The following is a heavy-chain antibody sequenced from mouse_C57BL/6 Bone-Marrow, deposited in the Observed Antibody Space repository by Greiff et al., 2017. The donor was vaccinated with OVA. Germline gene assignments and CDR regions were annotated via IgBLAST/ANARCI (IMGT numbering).Heavy chain of an antibody. CDR1: GFTFSDYR. D-gene: IGHD1-1*01. CDR3: ARGHGSSYDYAMDY. J-gene: IGHJ4*01. Sequence: EVKLMESGGGLVKPGGSLKLSCAASGFTFSDYRMHWVRQAPEKGLEWVAYISSGSSTIYYADTVKGRFTISRDNAKNTLFLQMTSRRSEDTAMYYCARGHGSSYDYAMDYWGQGTSVTVSS. CDR2: ISSGSSTI. V-gene: IGHV5-17*01.